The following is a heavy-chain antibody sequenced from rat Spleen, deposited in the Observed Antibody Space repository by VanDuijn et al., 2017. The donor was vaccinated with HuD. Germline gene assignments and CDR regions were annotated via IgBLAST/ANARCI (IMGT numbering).Heavy chain of an antibody. J-gene: IGHJ2*01. CDR2: ISTGGGNT. CDR3: TREGNSGYDY. CDR1: GFTFSRSA. Sequence: EVQLVESGGGLVQPGRSLKLSCAASGFTFSRSAMAWVRQAPTKGLEWVASISTGGGNTYYRDSVKGRFTISRDNAQNTLYLQMNSLRSEDTATYYCTREGNSGYDYWGQGVMVTVSS. V-gene: IGHV5S13*01. D-gene: IGHD4-3*01.